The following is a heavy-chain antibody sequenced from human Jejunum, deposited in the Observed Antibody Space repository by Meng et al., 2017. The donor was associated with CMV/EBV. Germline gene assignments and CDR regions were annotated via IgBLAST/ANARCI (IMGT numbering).Heavy chain of an antibody. CDR3: ARWPGRSGYSTYYFAY. J-gene: IGHJ4*02. V-gene: IGHV3-23*01. Sequence: SGFTFRIYAMSWVRQAPGKGLEWVSVISGSGDTTYYADSVKGRFTISRDNSKNTLYLQMNSLRAEDAAVYYCARWPGRSGYSTYYFAYWGQGTLVTVSS. D-gene: IGHD3-3*01. CDR1: GFTFRIYA. CDR2: ISGSGDTT.